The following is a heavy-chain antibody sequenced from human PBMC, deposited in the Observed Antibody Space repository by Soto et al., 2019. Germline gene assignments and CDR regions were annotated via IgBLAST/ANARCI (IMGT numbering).Heavy chain of an antibody. CDR3: ARSEATGLDY. Sequence: PSETLSLTCSVSGGSIRSFSWSWIRQPPGRGLEWIGYIYYSGSTNYNPSLKSRVTISVDTSKNQFSLKLTAVTAADTAVYYCARSEATGLDYWGQGTLVTVS. D-gene: IGHD1-26*01. V-gene: IGHV4-59*01. CDR2: IYYSGST. CDR1: GGSIRSFS. J-gene: IGHJ4*02.